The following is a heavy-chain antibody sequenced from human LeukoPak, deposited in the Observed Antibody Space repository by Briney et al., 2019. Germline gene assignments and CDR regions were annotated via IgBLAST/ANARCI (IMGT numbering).Heavy chain of an antibody. CDR1: ECTFSSYA. V-gene: IGHV1-69*01. CDR3: ARVGLSGRYLWDYYYGMDV. Sequence: SVKVSCKASECTFSSYAISWVRQAPGQGLEWMGGIIPIFGTANYAQKFQGRVTITADESTSTAYMELSSLRSEDTAVYYCARVGLSGRYLWDYYYGMDVWGQGTTVTVSS. CDR2: IIPIFGTA. J-gene: IGHJ6*02. D-gene: IGHD3-10*01.